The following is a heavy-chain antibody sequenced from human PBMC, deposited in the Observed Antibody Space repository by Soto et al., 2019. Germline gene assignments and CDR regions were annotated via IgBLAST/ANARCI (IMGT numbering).Heavy chain of an antibody. CDR1: GGSISSSNW. V-gene: IGHV4-4*02. CDR2: IYHSGST. D-gene: IGHD6-19*01. CDR3: ARLIAVAGTDYYYYYGMDV. Sequence: SDTLSLTCAVSGGSISSSNWWSWVRQPPWKGLEWIGEIYHSGSTNYNPSLKSRVTISVDKSKNQFSLKLSSVTAADTAVYYCARLIAVAGTDYYYYYGMDVWGQGTTVTVSS. J-gene: IGHJ6*02.